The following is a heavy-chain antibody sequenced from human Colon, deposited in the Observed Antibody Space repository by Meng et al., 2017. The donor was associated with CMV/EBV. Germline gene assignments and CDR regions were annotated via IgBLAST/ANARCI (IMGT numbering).Heavy chain of an antibody. Sequence: SCAISGDSVSSNIAAWNWIRQSPSRGLEWLGRTYYRYKWYYDYAVSVKSRITITPDTSKNQFSLQLNTVTPEDTPVYFCARDMDNRSTPTWFSAFQYWGQGTLVTVSS. CDR1: GDSVSSNIAA. CDR2: TYYRYKWYY. D-gene: IGHD3-22*01. CDR3: ARDMDNRSTPTWFSAFQY. V-gene: IGHV6-1*01. J-gene: IGHJ1*01.